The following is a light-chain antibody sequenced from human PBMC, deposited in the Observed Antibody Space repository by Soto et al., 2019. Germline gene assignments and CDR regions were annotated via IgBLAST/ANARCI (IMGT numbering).Light chain of an antibody. CDR2: GAS. Sequence: EIVLTQSPGTQSLSPGERATLSCKSSQSVSSNVLAWYQRKPGQAPRLLVYGASYRATDIPSRFIGSGSETDFNLTITRLEPENFAVYSCQQSGTSPPTFGQGTKVEV. CDR1: QSVSSNV. J-gene: IGKJ1*01. CDR3: QQSGTSPPT. V-gene: IGKV3-20*01.